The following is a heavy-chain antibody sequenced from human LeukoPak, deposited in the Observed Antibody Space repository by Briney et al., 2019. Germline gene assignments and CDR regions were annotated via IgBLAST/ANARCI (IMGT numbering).Heavy chain of an antibody. V-gene: IGHV3-11*04. CDR2: ISSSGSTI. D-gene: IGHD1-26*01. CDR1: GFTFSDYY. CDR3: ARAKDGGSYLGSYYYYMDV. Sequence: PGGSLRLSCAASGFTFSDYYMSWIRQAPGKGLEWVSYISSSGSTIYYADSVKGRFTISRDNAKNSLYLQMNNLRAEDTAVYYCARAKDGGSYLGSYYYYMDVWGKGTTVTVSS. J-gene: IGHJ6*03.